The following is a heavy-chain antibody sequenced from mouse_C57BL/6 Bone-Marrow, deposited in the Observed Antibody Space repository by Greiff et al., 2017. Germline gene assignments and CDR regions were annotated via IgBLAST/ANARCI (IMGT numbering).Heavy chain of an antibody. CDR3: ARVGFITTP. Sequence: VQLQQSGPGLVQPSQSLSITCTVSGFSLTSYGVPWVRQSPGKGLEWLGVIWRGGSTDDNAAFISRLSISKDNSKSQVFFKMNSLQADDTAIYYCARVGFITTPWGTGTTVTVSS. D-gene: IGHD1-1*01. V-gene: IGHV2-2*01. CDR1: GFSLTSYG. CDR2: IWRGGST. J-gene: IGHJ1*03.